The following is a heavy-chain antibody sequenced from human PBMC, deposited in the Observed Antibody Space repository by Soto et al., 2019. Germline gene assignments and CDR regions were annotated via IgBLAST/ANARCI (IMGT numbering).Heavy chain of an antibody. Sequence: ASVKFSCKGLGYTFTSYGISWVRQAPGQGLEWMGWIRPNDGHTNYAQKFQDRVTMTRDTSTTTVYMDLRSLGSDDTAVYYCAIIGSGDYSDFDYWGQGTLVTVSS. D-gene: IGHD4-4*01. CDR3: AIIGSGDYSDFDY. V-gene: IGHV1-18*01. J-gene: IGHJ4*02. CDR2: IRPNDGHT. CDR1: GYTFTSYG.